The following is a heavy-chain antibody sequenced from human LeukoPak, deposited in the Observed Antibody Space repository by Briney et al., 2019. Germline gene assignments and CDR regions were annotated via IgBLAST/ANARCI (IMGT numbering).Heavy chain of an antibody. Sequence: GGSLRLSCDASGFTFSSYGMHWVRQAPGKGLEWVAFISYDGSNKYYADSVKGRFTISRDNSKNTLYLQMNSLRAEDTAVYYCANARYLDYYYYGMDVWGQGTTVTVSS. CDR1: GFTFSSYG. CDR2: ISYDGSNK. J-gene: IGHJ6*02. D-gene: IGHD2-2*02. V-gene: IGHV3-30*18. CDR3: ANARYLDYYYYGMDV.